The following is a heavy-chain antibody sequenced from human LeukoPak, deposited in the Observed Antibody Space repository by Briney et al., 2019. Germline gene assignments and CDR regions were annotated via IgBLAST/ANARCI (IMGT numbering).Heavy chain of an antibody. CDR1: GYTFTSYD. CDR2: MNPNSGNT. CDR3: ARVLKGYCSGGSCYVLGY. D-gene: IGHD2-15*01. Sequence: ASVKVSCKASGYTFTSYDINWVRPTGQGLEWMGWMNPNSGNTGYAQKFQGRVTMTRNTSISTAYMELSSLRSEDTAVYYCARVLKGYCSGGSCYVLGYWGQGTLVTVSS. J-gene: IGHJ4*02. V-gene: IGHV1-8*01.